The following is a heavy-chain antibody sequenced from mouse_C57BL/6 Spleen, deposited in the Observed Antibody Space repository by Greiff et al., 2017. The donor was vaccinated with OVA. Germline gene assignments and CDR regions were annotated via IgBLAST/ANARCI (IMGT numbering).Heavy chain of an antibody. J-gene: IGHJ1*03. CDR3: AMVTGGDWYFDV. CDR2: IHPSDSDT. Sequence: QVQLQQPGAELVKPGASVKVSCKASGYTFTSYWMHWVKQRPGQGLEWIGGIHPSDSDTNYNQKFKGKATLTVDKSSSTAYMQLSSLTSEDSAVYYCAMVTGGDWYFDVWGTGTTVTVSS. CDR1: GYTFTSYW. D-gene: IGHD4-1*01. V-gene: IGHV1-74*01.